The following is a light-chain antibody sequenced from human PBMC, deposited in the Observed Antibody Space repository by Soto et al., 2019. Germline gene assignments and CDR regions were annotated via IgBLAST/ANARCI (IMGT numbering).Light chain of an antibody. CDR2: YDT. V-gene: IGLV3-21*04. CDR1: NIGSKN. CDR3: QVWDATSDPPVV. J-gene: IGLJ2*01. Sequence: SYELTQPPSVSVAPGKTARITCGGNNIGSKNVHWYQQKPGQAPGLVIYYDTDRPSGIPERFSGSNSGNTATLTISRVEAGDEADYCCQVWDATSDPPVVFGGGTKLTVL.